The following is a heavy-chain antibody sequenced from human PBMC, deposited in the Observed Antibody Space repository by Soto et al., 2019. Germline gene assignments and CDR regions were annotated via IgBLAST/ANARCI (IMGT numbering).Heavy chain of an antibody. CDR3: ARDRSDCSSTSCYFQLYYYYRMDV. CDR1: GFTFSDYY. Sequence: GGSLRLSCAASGFTFSDYYMSWIRQAPGKGLEWVSYISSSSSYTNYADSVKGRFTISRDNAKNSLYLQMNSLRAEDTAVYYCARDRSDCSSTSCYFQLYYYYRMDVWGQGTTVTVSS. CDR2: ISSSSSYT. D-gene: IGHD2-2*01. J-gene: IGHJ6*02. V-gene: IGHV3-11*06.